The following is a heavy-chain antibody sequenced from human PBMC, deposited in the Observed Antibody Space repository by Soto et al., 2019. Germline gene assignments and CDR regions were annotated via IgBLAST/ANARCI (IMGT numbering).Heavy chain of an antibody. CDR1: GFTFSSYW. J-gene: IGHJ3*01. V-gene: IGHV3-74*01. D-gene: IGHD3-10*01. Sequence: EVQLVESGGGLVQPGGSLRLSCAASGFTFSSYWIHWVRQAPGEGLVWVSRIKTDGSRASYADFVKGRFTISSDNAKNTVYLQMNSLRAEDTALYYCARGPHGNSGSPNDAFDLWGQGTMVTVSS. CDR2: IKTDGSRA. CDR3: ARGPHGNSGSPNDAFDL.